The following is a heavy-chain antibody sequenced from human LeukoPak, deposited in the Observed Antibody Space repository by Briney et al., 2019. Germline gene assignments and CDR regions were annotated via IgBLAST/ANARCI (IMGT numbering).Heavy chain of an antibody. CDR3: AREGRAVAAPY. J-gene: IGHJ4*02. D-gene: IGHD6-19*01. Sequence: ASVKVSCKASGYTFTSYDINWVRQAPGQGLEWMGGIIPIFGTANYAQKFQGRVTITADESTSTAYMELSSLRSEDTAVYYCAREGRAVAAPYWGQGTLVTVSS. CDR2: IIPIFGTA. CDR1: GYTFTSYD. V-gene: IGHV1-69*13.